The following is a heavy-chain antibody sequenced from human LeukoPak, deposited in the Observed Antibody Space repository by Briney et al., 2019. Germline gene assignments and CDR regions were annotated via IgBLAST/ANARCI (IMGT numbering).Heavy chain of an antibody. CDR1: RVTFSSYA. CDR2: ISYDGSNK. J-gene: IGHJ5*02. Sequence: GRSLRLSCAASRVTFSSYAMHWVRQAPGTGLEWVAVISYDGSNKYYADSVKGRFTISRDNSKNTLYLQMNSLRAEDTAVYYCASLGGVGARIPWDQGTLVTVSS. V-gene: IGHV3-30-3*01. CDR3: ASLGGVGARIP. D-gene: IGHD1-26*01.